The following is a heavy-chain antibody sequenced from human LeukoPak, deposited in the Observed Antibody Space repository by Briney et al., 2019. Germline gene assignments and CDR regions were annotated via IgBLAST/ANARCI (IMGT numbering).Heavy chain of an antibody. V-gene: IGHV4-59*11. CDR2: IYYSGST. CDR1: GGSISSRY. Sequence: PSETLSLTCTVSGGSISSRYWSWIRQPPGKGLEWIGYIYYSGSTNYNPSLKSRVTISVDTSKNQFSLKLSSVTAADTAVYYCARGGYYYGPLVFDYWGQGTLVTVSS. J-gene: IGHJ4*02. D-gene: IGHD3-10*01. CDR3: ARGGYYYGPLVFDY.